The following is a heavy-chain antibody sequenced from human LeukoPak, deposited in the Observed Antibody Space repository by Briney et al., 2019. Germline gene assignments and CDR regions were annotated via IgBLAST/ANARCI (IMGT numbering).Heavy chain of an antibody. V-gene: IGHV1-2*02. CDR2: INPKSGGT. Sequence: ASVKVSCKASGYTFSGYYMHWVRQAPGQGLEWMGWINPKSGGTNEAQKFHDRVTMTRDTSIRTAYMEVSRLRSDDTAIYYCAKLFESGTYNNFFHYWGQGTLVTVFS. CDR1: GYTFSGYY. CDR3: AKLFESGTYNNFFHY. J-gene: IGHJ4*02. D-gene: IGHD3-10*01.